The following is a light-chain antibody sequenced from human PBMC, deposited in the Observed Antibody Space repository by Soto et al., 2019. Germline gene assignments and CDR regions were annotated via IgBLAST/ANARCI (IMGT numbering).Light chain of an antibody. V-gene: IGLV6-57*02. CDR2: EDN. Sequence: NFMLTQPHSVSDSPGKTVTISCTGSGGSIASNYVQWYQQRPGSAPTIVIFEDNQRPSGVPDRFSGSNSGNTATLTISRVGAGDEADYYCQVWDNNSDHVVFGGGTQLTVL. CDR3: QVWDNNSDHVV. J-gene: IGLJ2*01. CDR1: GGSIASNY.